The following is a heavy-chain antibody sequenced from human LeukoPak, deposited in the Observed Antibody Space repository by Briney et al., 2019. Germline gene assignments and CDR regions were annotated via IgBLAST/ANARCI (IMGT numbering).Heavy chain of an antibody. CDR2: IRYDGSIK. J-gene: IGHJ6*03. CDR1: GFTFSSYG. D-gene: IGHD3-3*01. Sequence: PGGSLRLSCAARGFTFSSYGMNWVRQAPGKGLEWVAFIRYDGSIKYYADSVKGRFTISRDNSKKTLYLQMNSLRAEDTAVYYCAKGAYDFWSGYYNPDYYYYMDVWGKGTTVTVSS. CDR3: AKGAYDFWSGYYNPDYYYYMDV. V-gene: IGHV3-30*02.